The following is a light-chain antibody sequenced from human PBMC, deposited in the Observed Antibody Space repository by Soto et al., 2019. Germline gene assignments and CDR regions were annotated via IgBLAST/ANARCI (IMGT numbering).Light chain of an antibody. V-gene: IGLV2-8*01. Sequence: QSALTQPPSASGSPGQSVAISCTGTSSDVGAYDYVSWYQQHPGKAPKLLIYDVNKRPSGVPDRFSGSESGNTASLTVSGLQAEDEADYYCSSYAGTHIVFGTGTKLTVL. J-gene: IGLJ1*01. CDR1: SSDVGAYDY. CDR3: SSYAGTHIV. CDR2: DVN.